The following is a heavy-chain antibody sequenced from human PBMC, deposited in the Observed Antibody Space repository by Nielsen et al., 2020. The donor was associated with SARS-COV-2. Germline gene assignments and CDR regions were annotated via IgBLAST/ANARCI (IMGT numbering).Heavy chain of an antibody. V-gene: IGHV3-13*01. D-gene: IGHD3-10*01. CDR3: TRGVGGWFDP. J-gene: IGHJ5*02. CDR1: GFTISNYD. CDR2: IGAAGDA. Sequence: GGSLRPSCAAYGFTISNYDMHWVRQAAGNGLEWVSSIGAAGDAFYAGSVRGRFTISREDVENSLHLQMNSLRAGDMAVYYCTRGVGGWFDPWGQGTLVTVSS.